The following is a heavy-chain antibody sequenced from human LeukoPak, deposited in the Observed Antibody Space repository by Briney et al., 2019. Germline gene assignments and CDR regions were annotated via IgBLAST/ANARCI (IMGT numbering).Heavy chain of an antibody. D-gene: IGHD3-10*01. CDR1: GGSFSGYY. V-gene: IGHV4-34*01. J-gene: IGHJ4*02. CDR3: ASLFRTGSHVGGFDY. Sequence: SETLSLTCAVYGGSFSGYYWSWIRQPPGKGLEWIGEINHSGSTNYNPSLKSRVTISVDTSKNQFSLKLSSVTAADTAVYYCASLFRTGSHVGGFDYWGQGTLVTVSS. CDR2: INHSGST.